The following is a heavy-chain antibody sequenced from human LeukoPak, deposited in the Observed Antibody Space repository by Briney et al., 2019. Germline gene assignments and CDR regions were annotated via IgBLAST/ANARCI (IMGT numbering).Heavy chain of an antibody. J-gene: IGHJ6*02. Sequence: ASVKVSCTASGYTFTSYDINWVRQATGQGLEWMGWMNPNSGNTGYAQKFQGRVTMTRNTSISTAYMELSSLRSEDTAVYYCARGQPGGYGIYYYYYYGMDVWGQGTTVTVSS. D-gene: IGHD4-17*01. CDR3: ARGQPGGYGIYYYYYYGMDV. CDR2: MNPNSGNT. CDR1: GYTFTSYD. V-gene: IGHV1-8*01.